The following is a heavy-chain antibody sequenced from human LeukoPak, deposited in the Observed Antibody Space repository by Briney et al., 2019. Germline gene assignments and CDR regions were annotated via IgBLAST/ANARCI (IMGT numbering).Heavy chain of an antibody. D-gene: IGHD5-18*01. CDR3: ARRGIQLWFAFDAFDI. Sequence: SVKVSCKASGGTFSSYAISWVRQAPGQGLEWMGGIIPIFGTANYAQKFQGRVTITADKSTSTAYMELSSLRSEDTAVYYCARRGIQLWFAFDAFDIWGQGTMVTVSS. CDR2: IIPIFGTA. CDR1: GGTFSSYA. J-gene: IGHJ3*02. V-gene: IGHV1-69*06.